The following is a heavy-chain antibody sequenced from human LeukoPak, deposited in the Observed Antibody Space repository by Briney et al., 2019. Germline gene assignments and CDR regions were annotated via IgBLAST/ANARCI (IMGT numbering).Heavy chain of an antibody. CDR3: ATLIRYSSGWYPRWFDP. V-gene: IGHV1-24*01. D-gene: IGHD6-19*01. J-gene: IGHJ5*02. CDR1: GYALTELC. Sequence: GASVKVSCKVSGYALTELCMHWVRQAPGKGLEWMGGFDPEDGETIYAQKFQGRVTMTEDTSTDTAYMELSSLRSEDTAVYYCATLIRYSSGWYPRWFDPWGQGTLVTVSS. CDR2: FDPEDGET.